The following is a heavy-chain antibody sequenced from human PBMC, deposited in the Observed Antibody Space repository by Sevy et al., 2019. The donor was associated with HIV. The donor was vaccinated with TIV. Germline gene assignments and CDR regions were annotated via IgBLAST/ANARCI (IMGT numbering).Heavy chain of an antibody. V-gene: IGHV1-2*02. CDR2: INPKSGGT. Sequence: ASVKVSCKASGYTFTDYYIHWVRQAPGQGLEWMGWINPKSGGTNYAQKFHGRVTMTRDTSISTAYMELSRLRSDDTAVYYCARVVEPAGIDPYXYGVDVWGPGATVTVSS. CDR3: ARVVEPAGIDPYXYGVDV. J-gene: IGHJ6*02. CDR1: GYTFTDYY. D-gene: IGHD2-2*02.